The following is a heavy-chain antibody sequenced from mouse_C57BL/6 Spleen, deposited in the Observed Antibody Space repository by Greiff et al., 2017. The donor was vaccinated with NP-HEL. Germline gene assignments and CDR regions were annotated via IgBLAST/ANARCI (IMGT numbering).Heavy chain of an antibody. V-gene: IGHV5-9-1*02. CDR2: ISSGGDYI. Sequence: EVHLVESGEGLVKPGGSLKLSCAASGFTFSSYAMSWVRQTPEKRLEWVAYISSGGDYIYYADTVKGRFTISRDNARNTLYLQMSSLKYEDTAMYYCTRGRGYFDYWGQGTTLTVSS. CDR1: GFTFSSYA. CDR3: TRGRGYFDY. J-gene: IGHJ2*01.